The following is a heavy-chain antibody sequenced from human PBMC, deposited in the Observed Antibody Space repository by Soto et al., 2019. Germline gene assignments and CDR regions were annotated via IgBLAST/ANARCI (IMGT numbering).Heavy chain of an antibody. CDR2: LSGSGGST. V-gene: IGHV3-23*01. CDR1: GSTFSSYA. Sequence: EVQLLESGGGLVQPGGYLRLSCAASGSTFSSYAMSWVRQAPGKGLEWVSALSGSGGSTYYADSVKGRFTISRDNSKNTLYLQMNSLRAEDTAVYYCAKGHYGDYVFDYWGQGTLVTVSS. D-gene: IGHD4-17*01. J-gene: IGHJ4*02. CDR3: AKGHYGDYVFDY.